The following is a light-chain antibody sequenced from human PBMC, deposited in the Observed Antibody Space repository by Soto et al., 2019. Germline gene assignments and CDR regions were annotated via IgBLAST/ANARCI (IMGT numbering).Light chain of an antibody. J-gene: IGLJ2*01. V-gene: IGLV2-14*03. CDR2: NVS. Sequence: QSALTQPASVSGSPGQSITISCAGTSADIGAINYVSWYQHHPGKVPKLLIFNVSDRPSGVSTRFSASTSANTASLTISGLQADDDADYYGASYSTLSALVFGGGTKLTVL. CDR1: SADIGAINY. CDR3: ASYSTLSALV.